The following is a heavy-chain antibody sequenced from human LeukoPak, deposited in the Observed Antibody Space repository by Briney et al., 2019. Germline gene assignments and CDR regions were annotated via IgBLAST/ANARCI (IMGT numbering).Heavy chain of an antibody. CDR2: IKSKTDGGTT. V-gene: IGHV3-15*01. Sequence: PGGSLRLSCAASGFTFSNAWMSWVRQAPGKGLEWVGRIKSKTDGGTTDYAAPVKGRFTISRDDSKNTLYLQMNSLKPEDTAVYYCTTSSSNYVGELIWGQGTLVTVSS. D-gene: IGHD4-11*01. J-gene: IGHJ4*02. CDR1: GFTFSNAW. CDR3: TTSSSNYVGELI.